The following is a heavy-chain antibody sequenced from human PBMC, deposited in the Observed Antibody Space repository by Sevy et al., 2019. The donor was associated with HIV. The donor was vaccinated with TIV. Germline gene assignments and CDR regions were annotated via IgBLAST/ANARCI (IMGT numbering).Heavy chain of an antibody. Sequence: ASVKVSCKTSGYTFTNYGVTWVRQAPGQGLERMGWISGYNGNTKYAEKLQNRVTMTTDTSTSTAYMELRSLRHDDTAVYYCARDQSFSLIVVDLDYWGQGTLVTVSS. CDR3: ARDQSFSLIVVDLDY. D-gene: IGHD3-22*01. CDR1: GYTFTNYG. CDR2: ISGYNGNT. J-gene: IGHJ4*02. V-gene: IGHV1-18*01.